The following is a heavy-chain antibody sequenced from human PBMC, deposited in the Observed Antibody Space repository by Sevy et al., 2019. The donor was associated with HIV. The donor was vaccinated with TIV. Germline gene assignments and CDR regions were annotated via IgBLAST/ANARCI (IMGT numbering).Heavy chain of an antibody. J-gene: IGHJ3*02. Sequence: SETLSLTCTVSGGSISSSSYYWGWIRQPPGKWLEWIGSIYYSGSTYYNPSLKSRVTISVDTSKNQFSLKLSSVTAADTAVYYCASLDYGDYDAFDIWGQGTMVTVSS. CDR1: GGSISSSSYY. D-gene: IGHD4-17*01. CDR2: IYYSGST. V-gene: IGHV4-39*01. CDR3: ASLDYGDYDAFDI.